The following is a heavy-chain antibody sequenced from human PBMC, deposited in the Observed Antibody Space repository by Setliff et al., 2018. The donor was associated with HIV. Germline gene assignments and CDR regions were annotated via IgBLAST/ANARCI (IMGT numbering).Heavy chain of an antibody. CDR3: ARSLWGFVRNAAFEI. CDR1: GFTFSNAW. J-gene: IGHJ3*02. D-gene: IGHD3-16*01. CDR2: IKQDGSEK. V-gene: IGHV3-7*01. Sequence: PGGSLRLSCAASGFTFSNAWMNWVRQAPGKGLEWVANIKQDGSEKYYVDSVKGRFTISRDNAKNSLYLQMNSLRVEDSAVYYCARSLWGFVRNAAFEIWGQGTMVTVSS.